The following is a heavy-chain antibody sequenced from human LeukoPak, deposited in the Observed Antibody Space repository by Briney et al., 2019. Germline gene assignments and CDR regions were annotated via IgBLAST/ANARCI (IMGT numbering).Heavy chain of an antibody. CDR1: GGSFSGYY. J-gene: IGHJ4*02. V-gene: IGHV4-34*01. Sequence: SETLSLTCAVYGGSFSGYYWSWIRQPPGKGLEWIGEINHSGSTNYNPSLKSRVTISVDTSKNQFSLKLSSVTAADTAVYYCAREPMERRHYFDYWGQGTLVTVSS. D-gene: IGHD1-1*01. CDR2: INHSGST. CDR3: AREPMERRHYFDY.